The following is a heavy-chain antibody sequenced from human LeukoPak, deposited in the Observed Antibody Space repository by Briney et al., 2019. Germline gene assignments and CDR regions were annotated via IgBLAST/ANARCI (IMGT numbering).Heavy chain of an antibody. Sequence: MPSETLSLTCTVSGYSISSGYYWGWIRQPPGKGLEWIGSIYHSGSTYYNPSLKSRVTISVDTSKNQFSLKLTSVTAADTAVYYCARAPEYGLYYFDYWGQGTLVTVSS. J-gene: IGHJ4*02. D-gene: IGHD1-14*01. V-gene: IGHV4-38-2*02. CDR2: IYHSGST. CDR3: ARAPEYGLYYFDY. CDR1: GYSISSGYY.